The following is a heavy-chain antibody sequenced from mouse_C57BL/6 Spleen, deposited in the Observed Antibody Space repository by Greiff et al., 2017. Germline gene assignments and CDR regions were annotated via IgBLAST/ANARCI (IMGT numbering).Heavy chain of an antibody. J-gene: IGHJ2*01. Sequence: EVKLQESGAELVRPGASVKLSCTASGFNIKDYYMHWVKQWPEQGLEWIGRIDPEDGDTEYAPKFQGKATMTADTSSNTAYLQLSSLTSEDTAVYYCARFGDLGHYYGSSYVDYWGQGTTLTVSS. CDR3: ARFGDLGHYYGSSYVDY. CDR2: IDPEDGDT. CDR1: GFNIKDYY. D-gene: IGHD1-1*01. V-gene: IGHV14-1*01.